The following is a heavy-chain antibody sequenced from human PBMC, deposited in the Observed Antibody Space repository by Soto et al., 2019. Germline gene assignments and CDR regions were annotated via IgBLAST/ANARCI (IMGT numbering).Heavy chain of an antibody. CDR3: ARGVGSSPPRY. Sequence: NPSETLSLTCTISGGSISVYYWSWIRQSPGQGLEWIGYIYDSGSPYYNPSLKTRVTISADTSKNQISLKLTSATAADTAVYFCARGVGSSPPRYWGRGTLVTVS. CDR1: GGSISVYY. D-gene: IGHD3-9*01. V-gene: IGHV4-59*01. J-gene: IGHJ4*02. CDR2: IYDSGSP.